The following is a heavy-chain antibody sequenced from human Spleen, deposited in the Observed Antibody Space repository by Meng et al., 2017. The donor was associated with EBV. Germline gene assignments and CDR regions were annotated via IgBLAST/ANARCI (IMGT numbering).Heavy chain of an antibody. D-gene: IGHD3-22*01. CDR2: ISYSGTT. CDR1: GGAITSGGYY. V-gene: IGHV4-30-4*01. CDR3: AGFPYFYDSRGYYLEIDY. J-gene: IGHJ4*02. Sequence: QARGQCVVKPSKTRSSSGVASGGAITSGGYYWSWIRQPPGKGLDWIGYISYSGTTYYNPSLKSRVTISLDTSKNHFSLRLTSVTAADTAVYYCAGFPYFYDSRGYYLEIDYWGQGTLVTVSS.